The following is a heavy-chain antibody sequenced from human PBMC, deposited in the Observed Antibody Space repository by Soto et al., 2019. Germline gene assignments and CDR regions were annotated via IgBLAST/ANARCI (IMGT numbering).Heavy chain of an antibody. CDR1: GGSISRYY. Sequence: SETLSLTCSVSGGSISRYYWSWIRQPPGKGLEWIGYAYYSGDTGYNPSLKSRVTMAVDTSKSQVSLKLSSVTAADTAVYYCARDRSTYGGGGTGEVKENWFDPWGQGALVTSPQ. V-gene: IGHV4-59*01. J-gene: IGHJ5*02. CDR2: AYYSGDT. D-gene: IGHD2-8*01. CDR3: ARDRSTYGGGGTGEVKENWFDP.